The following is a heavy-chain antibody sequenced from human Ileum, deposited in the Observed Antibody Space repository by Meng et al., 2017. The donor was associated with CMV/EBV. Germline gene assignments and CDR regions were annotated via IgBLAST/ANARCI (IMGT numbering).Heavy chain of an antibody. CDR3: APSLYYSSSYFDY. CDR1: GFAFSTRGVG. CDR2: IYSDEDK. Sequence: LQWYGPTLVQPTQALPLNCTFSGFAFSTRGVGVGWIRQSPGQALEWLALIYSDEDKGYSPSLKRRLNITSDNSKNQVVLTMTNVDPVDTATYYCAPSLYYSSSYFDYWGQGTLVTVSS. D-gene: IGHD3-16*01. J-gene: IGHJ4*02. V-gene: IGHV2-5*02.